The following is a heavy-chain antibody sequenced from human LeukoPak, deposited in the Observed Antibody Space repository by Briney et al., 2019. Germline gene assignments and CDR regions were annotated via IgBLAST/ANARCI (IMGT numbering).Heavy chain of an antibody. CDR3: ARHVWFGESGGVFDY. CDR1: SGSFSDYY. CDR2: IHPSGST. V-gene: IGHV4-34*01. Sequence: SETLSLTCDVYSGSFSDYYWTWIRQPPGKGLEWIGEIHPSGSTYYNPSLKSRVTISVDTSKNQFSLKLSSLTATDTAVYFCARHVWFGESGGVFDYWGQGTLVTVSS. J-gene: IGHJ4*02. D-gene: IGHD3-10*01.